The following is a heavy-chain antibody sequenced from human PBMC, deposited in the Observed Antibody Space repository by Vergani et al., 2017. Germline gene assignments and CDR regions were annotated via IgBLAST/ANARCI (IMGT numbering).Heavy chain of an antibody. Sequence: QEQLQESGPRLLKPSQTLSLTCSVSGFAINGDDTWWTWIRRSPGKGLEWIGYIYYSGSTNYNPSLKSRVTISVDTSKNQFSLKLSSVTAADTAVYYCARGLSSTAPIDSWGQGTLVTVSS. CDR3: ARGLSSTAPIDS. V-gene: IGHV4-61*08. D-gene: IGHD4-17*01. CDR2: IYYSGST. CDR1: GFAINGDD. J-gene: IGHJ4*02.